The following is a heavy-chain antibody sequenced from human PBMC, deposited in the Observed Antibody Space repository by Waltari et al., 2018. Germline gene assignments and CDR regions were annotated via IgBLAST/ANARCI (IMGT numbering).Heavy chain of an antibody. V-gene: IGHV3-7*04. CDR1: GFTFSTYW. CDR3: VRGDV. Sequence: EVQFVESGGGLVQPGGCLRRSCADSGFTFSTYWMGWVRQAPGKGLEWVANIKPDGSDKYYVDSVKGRFTISRDNGKNSLYLQMNSLRAEDTAVYYCVRGDVWGQGTTVTVSS. CDR2: IKPDGSDK. J-gene: IGHJ6*02.